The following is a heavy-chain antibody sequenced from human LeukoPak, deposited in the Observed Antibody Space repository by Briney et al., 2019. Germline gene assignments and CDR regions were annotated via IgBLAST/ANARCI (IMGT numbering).Heavy chain of an antibody. CDR3: ARAGYDFWSGYYKDYYYYYYMDV. CDR2: MNPNSGNT. Sequence: GASVRVSCKPSGYTFTSYDINWVRQAAGQGLEWMGWMNPNSGNTGYAQKFQGRVTMTRNTSISTAYMELSSLRSEDTAVYYCARAGYDFWSGYYKDYYYYYYMDVWGKGTTVTVSS. CDR1: GYTFTSYD. V-gene: IGHV1-8*01. J-gene: IGHJ6*03. D-gene: IGHD3-3*01.